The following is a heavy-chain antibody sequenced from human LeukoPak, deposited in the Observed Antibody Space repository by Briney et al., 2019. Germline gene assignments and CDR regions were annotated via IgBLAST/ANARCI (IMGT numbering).Heavy chain of an antibody. J-gene: IGHJ5*02. V-gene: IGHV3-74*01. Sequence: TGGSLRLSCAASGFTSSSHWMHWVRQAPGKGLVWVSRIKSDGSSTTYADSVKGRFTISRDNAKNTLYLQMNSLRVEDTAVYYCARSDWFDPWGQGTLVTVSS. CDR1: GFTSSSHW. CDR2: IKSDGSST. CDR3: ARSDWFDP.